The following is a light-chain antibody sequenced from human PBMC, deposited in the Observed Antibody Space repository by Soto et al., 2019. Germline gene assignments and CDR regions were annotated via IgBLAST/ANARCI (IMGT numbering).Light chain of an antibody. Sequence: QSALTQPASVSGFPGQSITISCTGTSSDVGGYNYVSWYQQHPGKAPKLMIYEVSNRPSGVSNRFSGSKSGNTASLTISGLQAEDEADYYCSSYTTISTLEVFGGGTKVTVL. CDR3: SSYTTISTLEV. J-gene: IGLJ3*02. CDR2: EVS. V-gene: IGLV2-14*01. CDR1: SSDVGGYNY.